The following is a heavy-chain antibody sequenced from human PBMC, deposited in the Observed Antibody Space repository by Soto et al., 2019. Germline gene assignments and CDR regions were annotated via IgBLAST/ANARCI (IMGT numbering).Heavy chain of an antibody. J-gene: IGHJ4*02. Sequence: LKISGKGSGWRIPRYWMTCVRHMTGKGREWMGRIDPSDSQTYYSPSFRGHVTISAAKSITTVFLQWSSLRASDTAMYYCARQIYDSDSGPNFQYYFDSWVQGPLVIVS. CDR2: IDPSDSQT. CDR3: ARQIYDSDSGPNFQYYFDS. D-gene: IGHD2-15*01. CDR1: GWRIPRYW. V-gene: IGHV5-10-1*01.